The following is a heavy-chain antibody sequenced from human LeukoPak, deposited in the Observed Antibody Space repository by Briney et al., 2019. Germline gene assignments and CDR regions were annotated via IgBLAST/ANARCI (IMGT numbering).Heavy chain of an antibody. V-gene: IGHV3-23*01. CDR1: GFIVSSNY. Sequence: PGGSLRLSCAASGFIVSSNYMSWVRQAPGKGLEWVSAISGSGGSTYYADSVKGRFTISRDNSKNTLYLQMNSLRAEDTAAYYCARDGSSGWYIDYWGQGTLVTVSS. J-gene: IGHJ4*02. CDR2: ISGSGGST. D-gene: IGHD6-19*01. CDR3: ARDGSSGWYIDY.